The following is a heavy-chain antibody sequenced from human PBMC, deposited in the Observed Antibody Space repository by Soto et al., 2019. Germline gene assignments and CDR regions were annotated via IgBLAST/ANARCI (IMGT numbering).Heavy chain of an antibody. V-gene: IGHV4-59*01. CDR3: ARAPPIAGFLEWYTTYGMDV. CDR2: IYYSGST. J-gene: IGHJ6*01. D-gene: IGHD3-3*01. CDR1: GGSISIYY. Sequence: PPETLSLTCTFSGGSISIYYWSLIRQPPGKGLEWIGYIYYSGSTNYNPSLKSRVTISVDTSKNQFSLKLSSVTAADTAVYYCARAPPIAGFLEWYTTYGMDVWGQGTPVTVSS.